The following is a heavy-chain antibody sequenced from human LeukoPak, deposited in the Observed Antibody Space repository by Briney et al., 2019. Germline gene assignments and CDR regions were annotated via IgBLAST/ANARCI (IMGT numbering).Heavy chain of an antibody. Sequence: GGSLRLSCAASGFTFSSYWMSWVRQAPGKGLEWVADIKQDGSEKYYADSVKGRFTISRDNAKNSLYLQMNSLRAEDTAEYYCARDRSGLYYYYYMDVWGKGTTVTVSS. V-gene: IGHV3-7*01. CDR1: GFTFSSYW. J-gene: IGHJ6*03. CDR3: ARDRSGLYYYYYMDV. D-gene: IGHD3/OR15-3a*01. CDR2: IKQDGSEK.